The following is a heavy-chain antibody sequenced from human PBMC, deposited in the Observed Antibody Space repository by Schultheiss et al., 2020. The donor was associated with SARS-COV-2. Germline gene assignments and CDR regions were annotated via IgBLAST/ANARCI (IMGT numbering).Heavy chain of an antibody. CDR2: IYYSGST. D-gene: IGHD3-10*01. Sequence: SETLSLTCTVSGGSISSYYWSWIRQPPGKGLEWIGSIYYSGSTNYNPSLKSRVTISVDTSKNQFSLKLSSVTAADTAVYYCARHGAGSGSYIMGYWGQGTLVTVSS. V-gene: IGHV4-59*08. CDR3: ARHGAGSGSYIMGY. CDR1: GGSISSYY. J-gene: IGHJ4*02.